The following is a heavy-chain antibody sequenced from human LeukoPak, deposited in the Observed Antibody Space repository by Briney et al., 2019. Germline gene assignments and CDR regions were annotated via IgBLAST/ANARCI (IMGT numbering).Heavy chain of an antibody. D-gene: IGHD6-6*01. CDR1: GGSFSGYY. CDR3: ARGNGARSRTGYFDY. V-gene: IGHV4-34*01. J-gene: IGHJ4*02. CDR2: INHSGST. Sequence: SETLSLTCAVYGGSFSGYYWSWIRQPPGKGLEWIGEINHSGSTNYNPSLKSRVTISVDTSKNQFSLKLSSVTAADTAVYYCARGNGARSRTGYFDYWGQGTPVTVSS.